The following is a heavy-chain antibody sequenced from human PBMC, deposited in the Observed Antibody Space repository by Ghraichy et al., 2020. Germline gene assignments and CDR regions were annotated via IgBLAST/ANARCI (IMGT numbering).Heavy chain of an antibody. CDR1: GFTFSSYS. Sequence: GGSLRLSWAASGFTFSSYSMNWVRQAPGKGLEWVSLISSSSSYIYYADSVKGRFTISRDNAKNSLYLQMNSLRAEDTAVYYCAPISSSSRNFDYWGQGTLVTVSS. CDR2: ISSSSSYI. CDR3: APISSSSRNFDY. J-gene: IGHJ4*02. D-gene: IGHD6-6*01. V-gene: IGHV3-21*01.